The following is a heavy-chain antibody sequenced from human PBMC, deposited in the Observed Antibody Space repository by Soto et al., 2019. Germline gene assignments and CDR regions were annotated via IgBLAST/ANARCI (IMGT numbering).Heavy chain of an antibody. J-gene: IGHJ5*02. CDR1: GFTFTSSA. Sequence: VASVKVSCKASGFTFTSSAVQWVRQAPGQGLEWMGWISAYNGNTNYAQKLQGRVTMTTDTSTSTAYMELRSLRSDDTAVYYCATTYDSSGYYKFRWFDPWGQGTLVTVSS. V-gene: IGHV1-18*01. CDR2: ISAYNGNT. CDR3: ATTYDSSGYYKFRWFDP. D-gene: IGHD3-22*01.